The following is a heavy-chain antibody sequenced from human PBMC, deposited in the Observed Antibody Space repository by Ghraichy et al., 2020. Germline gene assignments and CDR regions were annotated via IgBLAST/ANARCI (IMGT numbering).Heavy chain of an antibody. V-gene: IGHV3-23*01. J-gene: IGHJ4*02. D-gene: IGHD3-3*01. CDR2: ISGSGGST. CDR1: GFTFSSYA. CDR3: TTYSLWSGYYYFDY. Sequence: GKSLNISCAASGFTFSSYAMSWVRQAPGKGLEWVSAISGSGGSTYYADSVKGRFTISRDNSKNTLYLQMNSLRAEDTAVYYCTTYSLWSGYYYFDYWGQGTLVTVSS.